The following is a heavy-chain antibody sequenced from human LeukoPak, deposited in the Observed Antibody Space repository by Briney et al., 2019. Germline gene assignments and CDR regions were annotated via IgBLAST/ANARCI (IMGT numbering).Heavy chain of an antibody. CDR3: ARRGYYYGGSGYYYFDY. D-gene: IGHD3-22*01. CDR1: GVSISSYQ. Sequence: SETLSLTCTVSGVSISSYQWSWIRQPPGKGLEWIGYIYDSGRTRYNPSLKSRVTISVDTSKNQFSLKMTSVTAADTAVYYCARRGYYYGGSGYYYFDYWGQGTLVTVSS. J-gene: IGHJ4*02. CDR2: IYDSGRT. V-gene: IGHV4-59*01.